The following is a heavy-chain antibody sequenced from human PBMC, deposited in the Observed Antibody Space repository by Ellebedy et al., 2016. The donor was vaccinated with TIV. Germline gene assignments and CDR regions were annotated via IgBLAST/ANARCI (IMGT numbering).Heavy chain of an antibody. CDR2: INPSGGST. J-gene: IGHJ4*02. D-gene: IGHD6-19*01. V-gene: IGHV1-46*04. CDR1: GYTFTSYY. CDR3: ARMYSSGSYYFDY. Sequence: AASVKVSCKASGYTFTSYYMHWMRQAPGQGLEWMGIINPSGGSTSYAQKLQGRVTMTRDTSTSTVYMELNSLRSDDTAVYYCARMYSSGSYYFDYWGQGTLVTVSS.